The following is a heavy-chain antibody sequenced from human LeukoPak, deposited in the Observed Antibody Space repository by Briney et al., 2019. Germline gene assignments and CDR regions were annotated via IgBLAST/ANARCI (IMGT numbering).Heavy chain of an antibody. V-gene: IGHV3-53*01. Sequence: GGSLRLSCAASGFTVSSNYMSWVRKAPGKGREWVSVIYSGGSTYYADSGKDRFTTSRDTYKNTLYLRSNSLRGQDTAVYYCAGTMVRAVDQDLYFDYWGQGTLVTVSS. CDR1: GFTVSSNY. CDR2: IYSGGST. D-gene: IGHD3-10*01. CDR3: AGTMVRAVDQDLYFDY. J-gene: IGHJ4*02.